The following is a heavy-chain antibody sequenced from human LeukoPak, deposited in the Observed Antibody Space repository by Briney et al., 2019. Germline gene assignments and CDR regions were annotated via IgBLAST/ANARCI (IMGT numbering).Heavy chain of an antibody. Sequence: GSSVKVSCKASGGTFSSYAISRVRQAPGQGLEWVGGIIPIFGTANYAQKFQGRVTITTDESTSTAYMELSSLRSEDTAVYYCAAEATVFGVVNWGQGTLVTVSS. D-gene: IGHD3-3*01. CDR2: IIPIFGTA. V-gene: IGHV1-69*05. CDR3: AAEATVFGVVN. J-gene: IGHJ4*02. CDR1: GGTFSSYA.